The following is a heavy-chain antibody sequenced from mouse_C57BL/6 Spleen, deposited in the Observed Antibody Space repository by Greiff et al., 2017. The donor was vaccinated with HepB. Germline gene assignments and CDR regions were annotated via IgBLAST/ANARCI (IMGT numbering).Heavy chain of an antibody. Sequence: EVMLVESGGGLVKPGGSLKLSCAASGFTFSSYAMSWVRQTPEKRLEWVATISDGGSYTYYPDNVKGRFTISRDNAKNNLYLQMSHLKSEDTAMYYCARERAHYYGSSSFAYWGQGTLVTVSA. CDR3: ARERAHYYGSSSFAY. D-gene: IGHD1-1*01. J-gene: IGHJ3*01. CDR1: GFTFSSYA. CDR2: ISDGGSYT. V-gene: IGHV5-4*01.